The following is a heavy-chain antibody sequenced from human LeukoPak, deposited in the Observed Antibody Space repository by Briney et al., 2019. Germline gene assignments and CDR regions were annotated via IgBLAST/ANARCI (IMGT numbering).Heavy chain of an antibody. Sequence: VASVKVSCKASGYTFTGDYMRWGRQAPGQGREWMGWINPNIGGTNYAQKLQGRGTMTRDTSISTAYMQMSRVRAEDTAVYYCASDAPENSSSWNWFDPWGQGNLVTVSS. CDR3: ASDAPENSSSWNWFDP. CDR2: INPNIGGT. V-gene: IGHV1-2*02. D-gene: IGHD6-13*01. J-gene: IGHJ5*02. CDR1: GYTFTGDY.